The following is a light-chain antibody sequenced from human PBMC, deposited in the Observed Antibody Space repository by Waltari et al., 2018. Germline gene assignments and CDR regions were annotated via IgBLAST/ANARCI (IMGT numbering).Light chain of an antibody. Sequence: DIVMTQSPDSLAVSLGERDTINCRSSQSVLYSSSNQNYLAWYQQKPGQPPKLLIYWASTRESGVPDRFSGSGSGTDFTLTINSLRAEDVAVYYCQQYYSPPQTFGQGTKLEIK. CDR3: QQYYSPPQT. CDR2: WAS. CDR1: QSVLYSSSNQNY. J-gene: IGKJ2*01. V-gene: IGKV4-1*01.